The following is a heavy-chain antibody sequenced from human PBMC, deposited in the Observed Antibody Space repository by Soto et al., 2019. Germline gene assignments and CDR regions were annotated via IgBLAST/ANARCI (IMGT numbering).Heavy chain of an antibody. CDR1: GFTFSSYA. Sequence: EVQLLDSGGGLVQPGGSLRLSCAASGFTFSSYAMNWVRQAPGKGLEWVSVISGSGDSTYYADSVKGRFTISRDNSKNTLYLQMNSLRTGDTAVYYCARGGPGTYFDYWGQGTLVPVSS. V-gene: IGHV3-23*01. D-gene: IGHD6-13*01. CDR2: ISGSGDST. CDR3: ARGGPGTYFDY. J-gene: IGHJ4*02.